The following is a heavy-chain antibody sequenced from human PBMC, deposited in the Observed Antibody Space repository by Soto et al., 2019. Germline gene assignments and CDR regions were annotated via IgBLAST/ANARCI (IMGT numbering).Heavy chain of an antibody. CDR2: IVVGSGNT. CDR1: GFTFTSSA. CDR3: AAAPGIAAAGYYYYYGMDV. Sequence: GPPVKVSCKASGFTFTSSAVQWVRQARGQRLEWIGWIVVGSGNTNYAQKFQERVTITRDMSTSTAYMELSSLRSEDTAVYYCAAAPGIAAAGYYYYYGMDVWGQGTTVTVSS. D-gene: IGHD6-13*01. J-gene: IGHJ6*02. V-gene: IGHV1-58*01.